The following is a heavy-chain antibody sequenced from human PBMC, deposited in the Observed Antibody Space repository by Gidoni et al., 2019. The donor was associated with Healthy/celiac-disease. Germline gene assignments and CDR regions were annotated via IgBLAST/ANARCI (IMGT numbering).Heavy chain of an antibody. CDR3: ARDDVESGNNLDC. Sequence: QVQLLESGGGVVQPGGSLRLSCAASGFSFGSYGFHWVRQAPGKGLEWVALIWYDGSNECYADSVKGRLTISRDNSKNTLYLQMDSLRAEDTALYYCARDDVESGNNLDCWGQGTLVTVSS. CDR1: GFSFGSYG. V-gene: IGHV3-33*01. J-gene: IGHJ4*02. CDR2: IWYDGSNE. D-gene: IGHD1-1*01.